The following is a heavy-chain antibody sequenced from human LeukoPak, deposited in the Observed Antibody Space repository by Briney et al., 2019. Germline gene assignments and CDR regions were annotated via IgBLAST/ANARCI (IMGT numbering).Heavy chain of an antibody. J-gene: IGHJ5*02. CDR3: AREGGHYYGSGSFDNWFDP. Sequence: PSETLSLTCTVSGGSISSYYWSWLRQPPGKGLEWIGYIYYSGSTNYNPSLKSRVTISVDTSKNQFSLKLSSVTAADTAVYYCAREGGHYYGSGSFDNWFDPWGQGTLVTVSS. D-gene: IGHD3-10*01. CDR2: IYYSGST. V-gene: IGHV4-59*01. CDR1: GGSISSYY.